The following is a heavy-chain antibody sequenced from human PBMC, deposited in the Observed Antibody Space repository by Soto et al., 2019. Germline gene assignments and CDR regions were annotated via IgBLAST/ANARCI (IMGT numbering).Heavy chain of an antibody. J-gene: IGHJ6*02. Sequence: SETLSLTCAVSGGSISSGGYSWSWIRQPPGKGLEWIGYIYYSGTTYYNPSLESRVTISVDTSKNQFSLRLTSVTATDTAVYYCAREAIGYSYRLGQGMDVWGQGTTVTVSS. CDR3: AREAIGYSYRLGQGMDV. V-gene: IGHV4-30-2*01. D-gene: IGHD5-18*01. CDR2: IYYSGTT. CDR1: GGSISSGGYS.